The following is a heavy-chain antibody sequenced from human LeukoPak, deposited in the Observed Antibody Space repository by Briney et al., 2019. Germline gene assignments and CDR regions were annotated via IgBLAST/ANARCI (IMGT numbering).Heavy chain of an antibody. D-gene: IGHD3-10*01. CDR2: ISWNSGSI. V-gene: IGHV3-9*01. Sequence: PGGSLRLSCAASGFTFDDYAMHWVRQAPGKGLEWVSGISWNSGSIGYADSVKGRFTISRDNAKNSLYLQMNSLRAEDTALYYCAKDSWTRYYGSGSKFDYWGQGTLVTVSS. CDR3: AKDSWTRYYGSGSKFDY. J-gene: IGHJ4*02. CDR1: GFTFDDYA.